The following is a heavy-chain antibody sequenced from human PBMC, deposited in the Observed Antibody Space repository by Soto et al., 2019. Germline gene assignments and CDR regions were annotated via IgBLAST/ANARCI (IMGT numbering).Heavy chain of an antibody. Sequence: GESLKISCKGSGYSFTSYWIGWVRQMPGKGLEWMGIIYPGDSDTRYSPSFQGQVTISADKSIGTAYLQWSSLKASDTAMYSCARHLYYYDSSGYPIAYYYYGMDVWGQGTTVTVSS. J-gene: IGHJ6*02. CDR2: IYPGDSDT. CDR1: GYSFTSYW. D-gene: IGHD3-22*01. V-gene: IGHV5-51*01. CDR3: ARHLYYYDSSGYPIAYYYYGMDV.